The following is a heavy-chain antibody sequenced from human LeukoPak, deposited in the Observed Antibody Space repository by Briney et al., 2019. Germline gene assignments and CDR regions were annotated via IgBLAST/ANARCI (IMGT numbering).Heavy chain of an antibody. Sequence: GGSLRLSCAASGFTFSSYSMNWVRQAPGKGLEWVSSISSSRSYIYYADSVKGRFTIFRDNAKNSLYLQMNSLRAEDTAVYYCARMRGTAMDYDSSGYYSYFDYWGQGTLVTVSS. J-gene: IGHJ4*02. CDR3: ARMRGTAMDYDSSGYYSYFDY. CDR1: GFTFSSYS. D-gene: IGHD3-22*01. V-gene: IGHV3-21*01. CDR2: ISSSRSYI.